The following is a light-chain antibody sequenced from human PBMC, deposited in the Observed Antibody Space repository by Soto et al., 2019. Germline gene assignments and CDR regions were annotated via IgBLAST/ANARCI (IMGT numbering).Light chain of an antibody. CDR1: SSDVGDYNF. CDR2: DVT. J-gene: IGLJ1*01. CDR3: CSYAGSYTYV. Sequence: QSALTQPRSVSASPGQSVTISCTGTSSDVGDYNFVSWYQQHPGEAPKLMIYDVTERPSGVPDRFSGSKSGDTASLTISGLQAEDEADYYCCSYAGSYTYVFGTGTKVTVL. V-gene: IGLV2-11*01.